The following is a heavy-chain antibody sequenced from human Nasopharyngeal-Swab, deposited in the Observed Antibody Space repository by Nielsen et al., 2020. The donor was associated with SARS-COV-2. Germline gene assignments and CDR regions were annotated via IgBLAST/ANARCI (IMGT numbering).Heavy chain of an antibody. CDR3: ARDQVAAAGNYYYGMDV. CDR1: GFTFSSYG. D-gene: IGHD6-13*01. CDR2: IWYDGSNK. Sequence: GESLKISCAASGFTFSSYGMHWVRQAPGKGLEWVAVIWYDGSNKYYADSVKGRFTVSRDNAKNSLYLQMNSLRAEDTAVYYCARDQVAAAGNYYYGMDVWGQGTTVTVSS. J-gene: IGHJ6*02. V-gene: IGHV3-33*01.